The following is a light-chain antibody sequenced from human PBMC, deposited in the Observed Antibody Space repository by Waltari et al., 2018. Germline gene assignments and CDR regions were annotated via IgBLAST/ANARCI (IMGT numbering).Light chain of an antibody. CDR3: QQSHSTPYT. CDR1: QSISSS. V-gene: IGKV1-39*01. CDR2: AAS. J-gene: IGKJ2*01. Sequence: DIQMTQSPSSLSASVGDRVTITCRASQSISSSLNWYQQKPEKAPKLLIYAASGLQRGVPSRFSGSGSGTDFTLTISSLQPEDFATYYCQQSHSTPYTFGQGTKLEIK.